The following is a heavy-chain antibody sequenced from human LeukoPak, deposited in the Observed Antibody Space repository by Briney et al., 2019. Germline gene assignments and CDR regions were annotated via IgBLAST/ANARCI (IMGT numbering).Heavy chain of an antibody. CDR1: GFTVSGSY. CDR3: ARRGDGGRSFDY. V-gene: IGHV3-53*01. J-gene: IGHJ4*02. Sequence: GGSLRLSCAASGFTVSGSYMNWVRQAPGKGLEWVSLIYGGGNTYYADSVKSRFTISRDNSKNTLYLQMNSLRAEDTAVYYCARRGDGGRSFDYWGQGTLVTVSS. D-gene: IGHD4-23*01. CDR2: IYGGGNT.